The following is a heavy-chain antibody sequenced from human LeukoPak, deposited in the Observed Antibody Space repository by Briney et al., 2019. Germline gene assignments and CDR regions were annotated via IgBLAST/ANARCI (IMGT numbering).Heavy chain of an antibody. CDR1: GGSISSSNW. J-gene: IGHJ4*02. CDR3: ARGRRPYYFDY. V-gene: IGHV4-4*02. Sequence: SETLSLTCAVSGGSISSSNWWSWVRQPPGKGLEWIGEIYHSGSTNYNPSLKSRVTISVDTSKNQFSLKLSSVTAADTAVYYCARGRRPYYFDYWGQGIKVTVSA. CDR2: IYHSGST.